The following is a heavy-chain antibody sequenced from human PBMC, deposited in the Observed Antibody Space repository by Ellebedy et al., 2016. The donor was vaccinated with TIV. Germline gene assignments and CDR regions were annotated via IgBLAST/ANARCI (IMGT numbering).Heavy chain of an antibody. Sequence: ASVKVSCXASGYTFTGYYMHWVRQAPGQGLEWMGIINPSGGSTSYAQKFQGRVTMTRDTSTSTVYMELSSLRSEDTAVYYCARERAAAAGTWNYWGQGTLVTVSS. V-gene: IGHV1-46*01. D-gene: IGHD6-13*01. CDR2: INPSGGST. J-gene: IGHJ4*02. CDR3: ARERAAAAGTWNY. CDR1: GYTFTGYY.